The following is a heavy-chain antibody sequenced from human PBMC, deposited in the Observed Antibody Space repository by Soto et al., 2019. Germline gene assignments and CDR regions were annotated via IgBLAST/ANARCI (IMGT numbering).Heavy chain of an antibody. CDR2: ISSSSSYI. V-gene: IGHV3-21*01. J-gene: IGHJ4*02. CDR3: AREDYYYDSSGYYY. Sequence: GGSLRLSCAASGFTFSSYSMNWVRQAPGKGLEWVSSISSSSSYIYYADSVKGRFTISRDNAKNSLYLPMNSLRAEDTAVYYCAREDYYYDSSGYYYWGQGTLVTVSS. CDR1: GFTFSSYS. D-gene: IGHD3-22*01.